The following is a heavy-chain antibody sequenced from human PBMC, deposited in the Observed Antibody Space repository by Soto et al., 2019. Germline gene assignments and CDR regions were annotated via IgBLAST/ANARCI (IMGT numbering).Heavy chain of an antibody. J-gene: IGHJ4*02. CDR1: GYTFTSYY. Sequence: QVQLVQSGAEVKKPGASVKVSCKASGYTFTSYYMHWVRQAPGQGLEWMGIINPSGGSPSYAQKFQGRVTMTRDTSTSTVYMELSSLRSEDTAVYYCARGDCSGGSCYLVDYWGQGTLVTVSS. CDR2: INPSGGSP. CDR3: ARGDCSGGSCYLVDY. V-gene: IGHV1-46*03. D-gene: IGHD2-15*01.